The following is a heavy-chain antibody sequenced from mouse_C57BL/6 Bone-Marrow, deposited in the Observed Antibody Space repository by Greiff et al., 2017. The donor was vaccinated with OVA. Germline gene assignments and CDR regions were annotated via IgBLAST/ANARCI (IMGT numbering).Heavy chain of an antibody. V-gene: IGHV1-64*01. CDR1: GYTFTSYW. CDR3: ARSATRAWFAY. Sequence: QVQLQQPGAELVKPGASVKLSCKASGYTFTSYWMHWVKQRPGQGLEWIGMIHPNSGSTNYNEKFKSKATLTVDKSSSTAYLKLSSMTAADSAVDYCARSATRAWFAYWGQGTLVTVSA. D-gene: IGHD1-2*01. J-gene: IGHJ3*01. CDR2: IHPNSGST.